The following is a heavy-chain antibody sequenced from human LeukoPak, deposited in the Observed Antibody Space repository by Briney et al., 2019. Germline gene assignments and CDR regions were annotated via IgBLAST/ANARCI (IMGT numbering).Heavy chain of an antibody. V-gene: IGHV3-23*01. J-gene: IGHJ4*02. CDR2: ISDSGGST. CDR3: AKDLGGSSWYQGHYFDY. Sequence: PGGSLRLSCAASGFTFSSYAMSWVRQAPGKGLEWVSAISDSGGSTYYADSVKGRFTISRDNSKNTLYLQMNSLRAEDTAVYYCAKDLGGSSWYQGHYFDYWGQGTQVTVSS. D-gene: IGHD6-13*01. CDR1: GFTFSSYA.